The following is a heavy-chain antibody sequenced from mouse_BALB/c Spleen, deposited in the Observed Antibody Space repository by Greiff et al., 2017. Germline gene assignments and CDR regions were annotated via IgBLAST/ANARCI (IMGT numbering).Heavy chain of an antibody. CDR2: ISYSGST. CDR3: ARRGGSSPYAMDY. CDR1: GDSITSGY. J-gene: IGHJ4*01. D-gene: IGHD1-1*01. Sequence: EVQLQESGPSLVKPSQTLSLTCSVTGDSITSGYWNWIRKFPGNKLEYMGYISYSGSTYYNPSLKSRISITRDTSKNQYYLQLNSVTTEDTATYYCARRGGSSPYAMDYWGQGTSVTVSS. V-gene: IGHV3-8*02.